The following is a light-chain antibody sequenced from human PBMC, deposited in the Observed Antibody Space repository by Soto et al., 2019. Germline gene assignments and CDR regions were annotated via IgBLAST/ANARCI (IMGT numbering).Light chain of an antibody. CDR3: QQYLSWT. CDR1: QHISSW. V-gene: IGKV1-5*03. Sequence: DIQMTQSPSTLSASVGDRVTITCRASQHISSWLAWYQQKPGKAPKLLIYKASSLETGVPSRFSGSGSGTEFTLTISSLEPDDFATYYCQQYLSWTFGQGTKVEIK. CDR2: KAS. J-gene: IGKJ1*01.